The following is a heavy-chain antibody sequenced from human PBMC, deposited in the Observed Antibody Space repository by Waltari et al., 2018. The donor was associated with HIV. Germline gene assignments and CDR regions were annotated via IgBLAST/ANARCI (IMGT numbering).Heavy chain of an antibody. V-gene: IGHV5-51*01. CDR3: ARLTSGSYSGGFDY. D-gene: IGHD1-26*01. CDR2: IKHGESET. Sequence: PGKGLEWVGNIKHGESETSYGPSFQGQFTISADNAKSTAYLQLNSLKAEDSAVYYCARLTSGSYSGGFDYWGQGTLVTVSS. J-gene: IGHJ4*02.